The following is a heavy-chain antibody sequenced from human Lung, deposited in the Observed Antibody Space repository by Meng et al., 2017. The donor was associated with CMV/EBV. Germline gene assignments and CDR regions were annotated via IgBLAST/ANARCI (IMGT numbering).Heavy chain of an antibody. CDR2: INPSGGST. V-gene: IGHV1-46*01. CDR1: GYTFTNYY. CDR3: ARVLGQLVSPYGRDV. Sequence: SVXVSXXASGYTFTNYYMHWVRQAPGQGLEWMGVINPSGGSTTYAQKFQGRLTMTRDTSTSTVYMELSSLKSEDTAMYYCARVLGQLVSPYGRDVWGQGTXVTVSS. D-gene: IGHD6-13*01. J-gene: IGHJ6*02.